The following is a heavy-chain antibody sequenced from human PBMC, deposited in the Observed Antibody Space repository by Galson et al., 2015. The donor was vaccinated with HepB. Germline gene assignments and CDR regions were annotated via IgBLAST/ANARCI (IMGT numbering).Heavy chain of an antibody. CDR2: TSYRGSP. CDR3: ARVPQGSGSYYFAFDL. CDR1: GVSITAYY. Sequence: SETLSLTCTASGVSITAYYWSWIRQSPGKGLEWIGFTSYRGSPNSNPSLKSRVTISLDPSMNHLTLRLNPVTAADTAVYYCARVPQGSGSYYFAFDLWGQGTMVTVSS. V-gene: IGHV4-59*01. J-gene: IGHJ3*01. D-gene: IGHD1-26*01.